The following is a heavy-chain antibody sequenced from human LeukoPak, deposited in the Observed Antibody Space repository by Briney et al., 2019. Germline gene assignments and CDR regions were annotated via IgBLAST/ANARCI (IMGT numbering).Heavy chain of an antibody. J-gene: IGHJ6*03. CDR1: GFTVSSNY. CDR3: ARHRRAADGYYYYVDV. Sequence: GGSLRLSCAASGFTVSSNYMSWVRQAPGKGLEWVSVIYSGGSTYYADSVKGRFTISRDNSKNTLYLQMNSLRAEDTAVYYCARHRRAADGYYYYVDVWGKGTTVTVSS. D-gene: IGHD6-13*01. V-gene: IGHV3-53*01. CDR2: IYSGGST.